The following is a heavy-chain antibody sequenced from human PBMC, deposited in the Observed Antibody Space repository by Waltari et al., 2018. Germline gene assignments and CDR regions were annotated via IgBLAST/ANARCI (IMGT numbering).Heavy chain of an antibody. J-gene: IGHJ4*02. D-gene: IGHD2-15*01. CDR3: ARDRGRGLYLDS. Sequence: QLQLQESGPGLVKPSGTLSLTCAVSGESMSSSYVWNWVRQPPGKGLEWIDQVRGDGRTNYNPSFASRLTISLDTSTDHFSLRLTSATAADTAVYYCARDRGRGLYLDSWGQGILVTVSP. CDR2: VRGDGRT. V-gene: IGHV4-4*02. CDR1: GESMSSSYV.